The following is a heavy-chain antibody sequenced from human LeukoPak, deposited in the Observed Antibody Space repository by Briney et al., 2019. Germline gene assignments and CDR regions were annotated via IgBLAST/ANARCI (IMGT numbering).Heavy chain of an antibody. CDR3: ATRDY. D-gene: IGHD1-26*01. CDR2: IKQDGSEK. CDR1: GFTFTDYF. Sequence: GGSLRLSCVASGFTFTDYFMSWVRQAPGKGLEWVANIKQDGSEKYYVDSVKGRFTISRDNAKNSLYLQMNSLRAEDTAVYYCATRDYWGQGTLVTVSS. V-gene: IGHV3-7*03. J-gene: IGHJ4*02.